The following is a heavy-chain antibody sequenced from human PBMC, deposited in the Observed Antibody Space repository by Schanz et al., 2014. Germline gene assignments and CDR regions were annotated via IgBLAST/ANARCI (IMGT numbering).Heavy chain of an antibody. CDR3: AKCIGWYGRCAFDI. D-gene: IGHD6-19*01. CDR1: GFTFSSYG. J-gene: IGHJ3*02. Sequence: LVESGGGVVQPGRSLRLSCAASGFTFSSYGMHWVRQVPGKGLEWVAVVCYDGSKKYYADSVKGRFTIPRDNSKNTLYLQMNSLIAEDTAVYYCAKCIGWYGRCAFDIWGQGTMVTVSS. V-gene: IGHV3-33*06. CDR2: VCYDGSKK.